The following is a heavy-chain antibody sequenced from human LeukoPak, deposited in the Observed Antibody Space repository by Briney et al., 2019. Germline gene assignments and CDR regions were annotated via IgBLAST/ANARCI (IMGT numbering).Heavy chain of an antibody. CDR1: GFTFSSYA. J-gene: IGHJ6*03. Sequence: PGGSLRLSCAASGFTFSSYAMIWLRHAPGKGLEWVSSITSSSSYIYYADSVKGRFTISRDNAKNSLYLQMNSVRAEDTAVYYCARAGYSDTYYMDVWGKGTTVTVSS. CDR3: ARAGYSDTYYMDV. V-gene: IGHV3-21*01. D-gene: IGHD3-22*01. CDR2: ITSSSSYI.